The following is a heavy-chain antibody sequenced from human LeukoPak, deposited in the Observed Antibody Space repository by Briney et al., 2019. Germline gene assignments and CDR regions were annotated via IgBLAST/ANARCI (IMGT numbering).Heavy chain of an antibody. CDR2: IWNNGNNR. CDR1: GFMFSDYG. Sequence: GGSLRLSCAASGFMFSDYGMHWVRQAPGKGLEWVAVIWNNGNNRYADSVRGRFTISRDDSKSTLYLQMDSLRVDDTAVHFCARDSVGIPTDFDFWGQGTLVTVSS. CDR3: ARDSVGIPTDFDF. V-gene: IGHV3-33*01. D-gene: IGHD1-26*01. J-gene: IGHJ4*02.